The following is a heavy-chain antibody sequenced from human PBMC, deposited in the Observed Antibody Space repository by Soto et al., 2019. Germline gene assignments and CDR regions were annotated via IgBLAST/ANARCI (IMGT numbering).Heavy chain of an antibody. D-gene: IGHD1-7*01. J-gene: IGHJ5*02. CDR2: IYYSGST. V-gene: IGHV4-31*03. Sequence: SETLSLTCTVSGGSISSGGYYWSWIRQHPGKGLEWIGYIYYSGSTYYNPSLKGRVTISVDTSKNQFSLKLSSVTAADTAAYYCARGLRDPTKLLAPFSHWFDPWGQGTLVTVSS. CDR3: ARGLRDPTKLLAPFSHWFDP. CDR1: GGSISSGGYY.